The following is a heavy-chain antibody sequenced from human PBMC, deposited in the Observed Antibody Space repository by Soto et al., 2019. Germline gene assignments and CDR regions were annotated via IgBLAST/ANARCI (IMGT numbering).Heavy chain of an antibody. CDR3: AKGVKFYYDSAEGWFDP. Sequence: GGSLRLCCVASGFTFNNFAMNWVRQAPGKGLEWVSGISGSGGSTYYADPVKGRFTASRDNSKNTLYLQMNGLRVEDTAVYYCAKGVKFYYDSAEGWFDPWGQGTLVTVSS. CDR1: GFTFNNFA. J-gene: IGHJ5*02. CDR2: ISGSGGST. D-gene: IGHD3-22*01. V-gene: IGHV3-23*01.